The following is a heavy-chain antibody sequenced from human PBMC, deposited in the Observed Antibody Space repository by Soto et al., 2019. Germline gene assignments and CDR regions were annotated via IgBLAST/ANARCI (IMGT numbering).Heavy chain of an antibody. Sequence: QVQLQESGPGLVKPSQPLSLTCTVSGGSISSGGYYWSWIRQHPGKGLEWIGYIYYSGSTYYNPSLRGRVTISVDTSKNQFSLKLSSVTAADTAVYYCARWPQLEPRFDYWGQGTLVTVSS. J-gene: IGHJ4*02. D-gene: IGHD1-1*01. CDR3: ARWPQLEPRFDY. CDR2: IYYSGST. CDR1: GGSISSGGYY. V-gene: IGHV4-31*03.